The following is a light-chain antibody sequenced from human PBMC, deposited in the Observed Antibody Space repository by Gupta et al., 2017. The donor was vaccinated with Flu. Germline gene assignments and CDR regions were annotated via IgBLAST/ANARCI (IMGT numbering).Light chain of an antibody. CDR2: EVT. CDR1: SNDVGFYNL. J-gene: IGLJ3*02. V-gene: IGLV2-23*02. CDR3: SSYASMYTWV. Sequence: TSNDVGFYNLVSWYQQHPGKAPKVLIYEVTKRPSGVSDRFSGSKSGNTASLTISGLQAEDEGYYYCSSYASMYTWVFGGGTKLTVL.